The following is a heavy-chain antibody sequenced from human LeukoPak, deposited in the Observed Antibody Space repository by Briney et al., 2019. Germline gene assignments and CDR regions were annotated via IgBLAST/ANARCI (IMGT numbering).Heavy chain of an antibody. Sequence: GGSLRLSCVASGFTLSFYTMDWVRQAPGKGLEWVSSISMSSSYIYYADSMKGRFTISRDNAKNSLYLQMNSLRAEDTAIYYCATDQGFDYWGQGTLVTVSS. CDR3: ATDQGFDY. J-gene: IGHJ4*02. CDR2: ISMSSSYI. V-gene: IGHV3-21*01. CDR1: GFTLSFYT.